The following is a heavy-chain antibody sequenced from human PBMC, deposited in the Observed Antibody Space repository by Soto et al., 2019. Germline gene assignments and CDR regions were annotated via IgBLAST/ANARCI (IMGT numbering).Heavy chain of an antibody. CDR2: IYYSGIS. CDR1: GASMSSSSYY. J-gene: IGHJ6*02. D-gene: IGHD1-26*01. Sequence: SETLSLTCIVSGASMSSSSYYWGWVRQSPGKGLEWIGSIYYSGISNYNPSLRTRVTLSLDMSKNQFSLKLTSVTAADTAVYYCVRPSIVFGIDVWGQGTTVTVSS. CDR3: VRPSIVFGIDV. V-gene: IGHV4-39*01.